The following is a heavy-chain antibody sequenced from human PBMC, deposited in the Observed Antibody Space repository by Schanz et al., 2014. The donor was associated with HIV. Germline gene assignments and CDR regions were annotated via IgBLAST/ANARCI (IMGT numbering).Heavy chain of an antibody. Sequence: VQLMESGGGLVKPGSLRLSCAASGFTFSRHSMSWVRQAPGKGLEWVAVISYDRRNKYYADSVKGRFTISRDNSKNTLYLQMNSLRAEDTAVYYCAKCPTMVRGTGMDVWGQGTTVTVSS. CDR2: ISYDRRNK. V-gene: IGHV3-30*18. CDR1: GFTFSRHS. D-gene: IGHD3-10*01. CDR3: AKCPTMVRGTGMDV. J-gene: IGHJ6*02.